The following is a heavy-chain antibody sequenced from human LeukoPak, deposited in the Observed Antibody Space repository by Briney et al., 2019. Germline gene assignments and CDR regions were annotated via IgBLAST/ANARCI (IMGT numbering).Heavy chain of an antibody. J-gene: IGHJ4*02. V-gene: IGHV1-2*02. CDR2: INPNSGGT. CDR1: GYTFTGYY. CDR3: ARLVRGAFRWELLGV. Sequence: ASVKVSCKASGYTFTGYYMHWVRQAPGQGLEWMGWINPNSGGTNYAQKFQGRVTMTRDTSISTAYMELSRLRSDDTAVYYCARLVRGAFRWELLGVWGQGTLVTVSS. D-gene: IGHD1-26*01.